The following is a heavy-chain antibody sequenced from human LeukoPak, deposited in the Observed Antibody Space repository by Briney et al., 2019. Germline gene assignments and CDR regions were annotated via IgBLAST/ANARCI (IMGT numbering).Heavy chain of an antibody. V-gene: IGHV1-18*04. Sequence: GASVKVSCTASGYTFTSYGISWVRQAPGPGLEWMGWISAYNGNTNYAQKLQGRVTMTTDTSTSTAYMELRSLRSDDTAVYYCARDYYGSGSYSLPVDYWVQGTLVTVSS. CDR2: ISAYNGNT. CDR3: ARDYYGSGSYSLPVDY. D-gene: IGHD3-10*01. J-gene: IGHJ4*02. CDR1: GYTFTSYG.